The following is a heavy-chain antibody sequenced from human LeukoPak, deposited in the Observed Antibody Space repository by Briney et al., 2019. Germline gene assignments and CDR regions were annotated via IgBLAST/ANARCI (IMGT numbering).Heavy chain of an antibody. CDR3: ARAPEQYCSGGSCYSGWFDP. V-gene: IGHV4-39*07. Sequence: SETLSLTCTVSGGSISSSYYYWGWIRQPPGKGLEWIGSIYSSGSTYYNPSLKSRVTISVDTSKNQFSLKLTSVTAADTAVYYCARAPEQYCSGGSCYSGWFDPWGQGTLVTVSS. CDR2: IYSSGST. D-gene: IGHD2-15*01. CDR1: GGSISSSYYY. J-gene: IGHJ5*02.